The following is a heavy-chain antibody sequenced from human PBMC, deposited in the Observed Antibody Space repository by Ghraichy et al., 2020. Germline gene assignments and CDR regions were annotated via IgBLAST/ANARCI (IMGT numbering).Heavy chain of an antibody. J-gene: IGHJ4*02. Sequence: GGSLRLSCAASGFAFNVRSMTWVRQAPGEELEWVSSINPTSSKIWYGDSVKGRFTISRDNARKSLFLQMDSLRVEDTAVYFCARDHFGSPRTLDLWGPGIRVAVSS. CDR1: GFAFNVRS. CDR3: ARDHFGSPRTLDL. D-gene: IGHD3-3*01. V-gene: IGHV3-21*01. CDR2: INPTSSKI.